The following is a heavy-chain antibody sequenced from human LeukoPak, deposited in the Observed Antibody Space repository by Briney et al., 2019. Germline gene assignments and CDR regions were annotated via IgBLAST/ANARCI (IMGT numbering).Heavy chain of an antibody. CDR2: IYYSGST. J-gene: IGHJ4*02. D-gene: IGHD6-13*01. CDR3: ARRGIAAAGYDY. CDR1: GGSISNYY. V-gene: IGHV4-59*08. Sequence: SSETLSLTCTVSGGSISNYYWSWIRQPPGKGLEWIGYIYYSGSTNYNPSLKSRVTISVDTSKNQFSLKLGSVTAADTALYYCARRGIAAAGYDYWGQGTLVTVSS.